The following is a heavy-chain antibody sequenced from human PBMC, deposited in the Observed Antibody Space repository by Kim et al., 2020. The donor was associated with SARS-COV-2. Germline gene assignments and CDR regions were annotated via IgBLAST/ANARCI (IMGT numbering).Heavy chain of an antibody. CDR2: TYYRSKWYN. CDR1: GDSVSSNSAA. Sequence: SQTLSLTCAISGDSVSSNSAAWHWLRQSPSRGLEWLGRTYYRSKWYNDYAVSVKSRITINPDTSKNQFSLQLNSVTPEDTAVYYCTSMRYSSNWYPYGMDVWGQGTTVTVSS. D-gene: IGHD6-13*01. J-gene: IGHJ6*02. CDR3: TSMRYSSNWYPYGMDV. V-gene: IGHV6-1*01.